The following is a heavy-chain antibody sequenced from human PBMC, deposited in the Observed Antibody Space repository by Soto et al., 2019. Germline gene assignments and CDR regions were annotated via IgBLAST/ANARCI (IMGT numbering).Heavy chain of an antibody. CDR3: ARGLTYRSNWYKWFDP. CDR2: IYYSGST. V-gene: IGHV4-39*01. J-gene: IGHJ5*02. D-gene: IGHD6-13*01. CDR1: GGSISSSSYY. Sequence: SETLSLTCTVSGGSISSSSYYWGWIRQPPGKGLEWIGSIYYSGSTYYNPSLKSRVTISVDTSKNQFSLRLSSVTAADTAIYYCARGLTYRSNWYKWFDPWGQGTLVTVSS.